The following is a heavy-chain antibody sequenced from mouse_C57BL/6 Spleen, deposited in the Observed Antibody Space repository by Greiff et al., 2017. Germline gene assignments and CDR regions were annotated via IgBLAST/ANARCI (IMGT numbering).Heavy chain of an antibody. CDR1: GYSFTSYY. Sequence: VQLQQSGPELVKPGASVKISCKASGYSFTSYYIHWVKQRPGQGLEWIGWIYPGSGNTKYNEKFKGKATLTADTSSSTAYMQLSRLTSEGSAVYYCAGDYYGSSYLGFAYWGQGTLVTVSA. D-gene: IGHD1-1*01. J-gene: IGHJ3*01. V-gene: IGHV1-66*01. CDR2: IYPGSGNT. CDR3: AGDYYGSSYLGFAY.